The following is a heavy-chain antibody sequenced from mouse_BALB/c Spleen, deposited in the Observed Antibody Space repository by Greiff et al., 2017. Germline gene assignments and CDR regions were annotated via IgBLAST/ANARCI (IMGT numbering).Heavy chain of an antibody. J-gene: IGHJ4*01. V-gene: IGHV1-9*01. Sequence: QVQLKESGAELMKPGASVKISCKATGYTFSSYWIEWVKQRPGHGLEWIGEILPGSGSTNYNEKFKGKATFTADTSSNTAYMQLSSLTSADSAVYYCASDYGSEDDWGQGTSVTVSS. CDR1: GYTFSSYW. CDR3: ASDYGSEDD. CDR2: ILPGSGST. D-gene: IGHD1-1*01.